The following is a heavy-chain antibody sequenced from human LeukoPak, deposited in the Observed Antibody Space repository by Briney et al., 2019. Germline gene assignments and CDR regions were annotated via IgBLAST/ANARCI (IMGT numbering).Heavy chain of an antibody. CDR2: MSYDGSNI. J-gene: IGHJ4*02. Sequence: GESLRLSCVASGFTFSNYGMHWVRQAPGKGLEWVAVMSYDGSNIYYADSVKGRFTISRDNSKNTLYLQMNSLGTEDTAVYYCAKKAPGGIAEPGDYWGQGTLVTVSS. V-gene: IGHV3-30*18. CDR1: GFTFSNYG. D-gene: IGHD6-13*01. CDR3: AKKAPGGIAEPGDY.